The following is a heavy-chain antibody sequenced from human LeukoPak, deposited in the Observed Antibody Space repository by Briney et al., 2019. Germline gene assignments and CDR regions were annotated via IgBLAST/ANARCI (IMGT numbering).Heavy chain of an antibody. CDR2: IYSGGST. V-gene: IGHV3-53*01. Sequence: GRSLRLSCAASGFTVSSNYMSWVRQAPGKGLEWVSVIYSGGSTYYADSVKGRFTISRDNSKNTLYLQMNSLRAEDTAVYYCATGRYYYDKLDYWGQGTLVTVSS. D-gene: IGHD3-22*01. CDR3: ATGRYYYDKLDY. J-gene: IGHJ4*02. CDR1: GFTVSSNY.